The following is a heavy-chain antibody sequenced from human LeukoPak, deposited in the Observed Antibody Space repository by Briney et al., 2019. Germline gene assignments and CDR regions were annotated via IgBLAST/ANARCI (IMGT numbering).Heavy chain of an antibody. CDR1: GFTVGSNY. V-gene: IGHV3-53*01. CDR3: ARDGQSLAPYAMDV. J-gene: IGHJ6*02. Sequence: GGSLRLSCAASGFTVGSNYMCWVRQAPGKGLEWVSVVYSGGNTYYADSVKGRFTISRDDSKNTLFLQMNSLRAEDTAVYYCARDGQSLAPYAMDVWGQGTTVIVSS. CDR2: VYSGGNT.